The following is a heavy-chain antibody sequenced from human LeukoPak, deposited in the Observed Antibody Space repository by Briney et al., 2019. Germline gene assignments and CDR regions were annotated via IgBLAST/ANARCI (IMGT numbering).Heavy chain of an antibody. CDR1: GFTFSSYA. D-gene: IGHD5-12*01. CDR2: IVGGGGSS. J-gene: IGHJ4*02. CDR3: AKRVATIEDSYYFDY. V-gene: IGHV3-23*01. Sequence: GGSLRLSCAASGFTFSSYAMSWVRQAPGKGLEWVSGIVGGGGSSYYADSVKGRFTISRDNSKNTLYLQMNSLRAEDTAVYYCAKRVATIEDSYYFDYWGQGTLVTVSS.